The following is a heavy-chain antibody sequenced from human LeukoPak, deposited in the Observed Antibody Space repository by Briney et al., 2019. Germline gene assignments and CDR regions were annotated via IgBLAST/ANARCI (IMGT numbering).Heavy chain of an antibody. CDR1: GYTFTGYY. Sequence: GASVKVSCKASGYTFTGYYMHWVRQAPGQGLEWMGWINPNSGGTNYAQKFQGRVTMTRDTSISTAYMELSRLRSGDTAVYYCARDSYGSGSYPTGYFDYWGQGTLVTVSS. CDR3: ARDSYGSGSYPTGYFDY. D-gene: IGHD3-10*01. V-gene: IGHV1-2*02. J-gene: IGHJ4*02. CDR2: INPNSGGT.